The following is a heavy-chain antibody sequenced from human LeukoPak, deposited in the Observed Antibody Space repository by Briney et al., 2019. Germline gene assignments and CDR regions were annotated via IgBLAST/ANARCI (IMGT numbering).Heavy chain of an antibody. CDR1: GFTFSSYA. D-gene: IGHD1-26*01. CDR2: ISGSGGST. J-gene: IGHJ4*02. Sequence: GGSLRLSCAASGFTFSSYAMSWVRQAPGKGLEWVSAISGSGGSTYYADSVKGRFTISRDNSKNTLYLQMNRLRAEDTAVYYCAKAPNIVGATGFLDYWGQGTLFSVSS. V-gene: IGHV3-23*01. CDR3: AKAPNIVGATGFLDY.